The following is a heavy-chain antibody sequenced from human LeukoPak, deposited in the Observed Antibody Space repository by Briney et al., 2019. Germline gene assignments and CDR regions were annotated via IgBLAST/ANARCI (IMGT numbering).Heavy chain of an antibody. CDR1: GYSFTSYW. CDR3: ARPQSYYYGMDV. Sequence: GESLKISCKGSGYSFTSYWISWVRQMPGKGLEWMGRIDPSDSYTNYSPSFQGHVTISADKSISTAYLQRSSLKASDTAMYYCARPQSYYYGMDVWGQGTTVTVSS. J-gene: IGHJ6*02. V-gene: IGHV5-10-1*01. CDR2: IDPSDSYT.